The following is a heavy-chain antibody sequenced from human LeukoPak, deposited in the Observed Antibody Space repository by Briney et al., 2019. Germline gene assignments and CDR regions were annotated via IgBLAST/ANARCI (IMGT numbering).Heavy chain of an antibody. CDR1: GFTFSNYG. J-gene: IGHJ4*02. V-gene: IGHV3-33*06. CDR3: AKPSDYADYLPFDY. CDR2: IWYDGSNK. D-gene: IGHD4-17*01. Sequence: PGGSLRLSCAASGFTFSNYGIHWVRQAPAKGLEWVAVIWYDGSNKYFADSVKGRFTISRDNSKNTVYLQMHSLRDEYTAVYYCAKPSDYADYLPFDYWGRGTLVTVSS.